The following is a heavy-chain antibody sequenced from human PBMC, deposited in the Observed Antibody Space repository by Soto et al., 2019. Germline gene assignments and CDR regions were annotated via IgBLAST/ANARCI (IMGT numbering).Heavy chain of an antibody. CDR1: GGSISSSSYY. CDR2: IYYSGST. CDR3: ARHTTPTYYDSSGYYRNWFDP. J-gene: IGHJ5*02. V-gene: IGHV4-39*01. D-gene: IGHD3-22*01. Sequence: SETLSLTCTVSGGSISSSSYYWGWIRQPPGKGLEWIGSIYYSGSTYYNPSLKSRVTISVDTSKNQFSLKLSSVTAADTAVYYCARHTTPTYYDSSGYYRNWFDPWGQGTLVTVSS.